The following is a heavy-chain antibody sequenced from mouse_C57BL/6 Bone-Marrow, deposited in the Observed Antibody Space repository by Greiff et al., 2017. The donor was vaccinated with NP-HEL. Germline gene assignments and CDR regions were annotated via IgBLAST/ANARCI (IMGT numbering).Heavy chain of an antibody. V-gene: IGHV7-3*01. D-gene: IGHD2-4*01. CDR2: IRNKANGYTT. Sequence: EVQRVESGGGLVQPGGSLSLSCAASGFTFTDYYMSWVRQPPGKALEWLVFIRNKANGYTTEYSASVKGRFTISRDNSQSILYLKMNALGAEDSATYYCARSSYYDYADDPFYAMDYGGQGTSVPVSA. CDR1: GFTFTDYY. J-gene: IGHJ4*01. CDR3: ARSSYYDYADDPFYAMDY.